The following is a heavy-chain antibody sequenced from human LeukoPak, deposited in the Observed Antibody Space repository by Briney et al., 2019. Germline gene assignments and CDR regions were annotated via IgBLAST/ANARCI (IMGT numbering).Heavy chain of an antibody. V-gene: IGHV4-59*08. J-gene: IGHJ4*02. CDR3: ARLVGGFYFDY. CDR1: GGSISSYY. Sequence: SETLSLTCTVSGGSISSYYWSWIRQPPGKGLEWIGYIYYSGTTNYDPSLKSRVTISVDTSKNQFSLKLSSVTAADTAVYYCARLVGGFYFDYWGQGTLVTVSS. CDR2: IYYSGTT.